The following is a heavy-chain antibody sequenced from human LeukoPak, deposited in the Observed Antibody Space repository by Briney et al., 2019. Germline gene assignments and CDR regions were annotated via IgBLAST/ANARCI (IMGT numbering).Heavy chain of an antibody. J-gene: IGHJ4*02. Sequence: SETLSPTCTVSGGSISSYYWSWIRQPPGKGLEWIGYIYYSGGTNYNPSLKSRVTISVDTSKNQFSLKLSSVTAADTAVYYCARFYGGNSLWYFDYWGQGTLVTVSS. D-gene: IGHD4-23*01. V-gene: IGHV4-59*01. CDR3: ARFYGGNSLWYFDY. CDR2: IYYSGGT. CDR1: GGSISSYY.